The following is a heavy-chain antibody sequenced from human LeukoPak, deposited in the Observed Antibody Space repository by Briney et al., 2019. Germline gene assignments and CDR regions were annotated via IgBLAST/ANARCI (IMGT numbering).Heavy chain of an antibody. CDR2: IYYSGST. CDR1: GGSISSYY. V-gene: IGHV4-59*01. D-gene: IGHD6-6*01. Sequence: PETLSLTCTVSGGSISSYYWSWIRQPPGKGLEWIGYIYYSGSTNYNPSLKSRVTISVDTSKNQFSLKLSSVTAADTAVYYCARGGSTLYYYYGMDVWGQGTTVTVSS. CDR3: ARGGSTLYYYYGMDV. J-gene: IGHJ6*02.